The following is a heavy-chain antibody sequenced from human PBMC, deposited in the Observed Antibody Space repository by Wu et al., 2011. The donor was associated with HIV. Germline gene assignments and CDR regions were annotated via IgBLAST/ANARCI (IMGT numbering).Heavy chain of an antibody. CDR2: MVPMFGRQ. CDR1: GGTFSGHS. D-gene: IGHD3-10*01. CDR3: ARQSPQVYYGSGPLQRYYGMDV. V-gene: IGHV1-69*01. J-gene: IGHJ6*02. Sequence: QVQLVQSGAEVKKPGSSVKVSCKASGGTFSGHSLSWVRQAPGQGLEWMGGMVPMFGRQDHAQKFQGRVTITADESTGTAYMEVSSLRSEDTAVYYCARQSPQVYYGSGPLQRYYGMDVWGQGTTVTVSS.